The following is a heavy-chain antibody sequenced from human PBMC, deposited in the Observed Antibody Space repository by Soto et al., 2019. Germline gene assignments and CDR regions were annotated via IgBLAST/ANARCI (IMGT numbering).Heavy chain of an antibody. CDR2: INHSGST. Sequence: SETLSLTCAVYGGSFSGYYWSWIRQPPGKGLEWIGEINHSGSTNYNPSLTSRVTISVDTSKNQFSLKLSSLTAADTAANHCPRRRQEGLVRQHQYLDYWDQGTLVTFAS. V-gene: IGHV4-34*01. CDR1: GGSFSGYY. D-gene: IGHD6-6*01. CDR3: PRRRQEGLVRQHQYLDY. J-gene: IGHJ4*02.